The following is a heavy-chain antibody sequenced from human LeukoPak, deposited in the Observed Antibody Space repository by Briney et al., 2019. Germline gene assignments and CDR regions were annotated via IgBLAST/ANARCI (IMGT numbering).Heavy chain of an antibody. Sequence: PSETLSLTCAVSGYSISSGYYWGWIRQPPGKGLAWIGSIYHSGSTYYNPSLKSRATISVDTSKKQFSLKLSSVTAADTAVYYCARRPDSSGYQYYFDYWGQGTLVTVSS. D-gene: IGHD3-22*01. CDR1: GYSISSGYY. CDR2: IYHSGST. J-gene: IGHJ4*02. CDR3: ARRPDSSGYQYYFDY. V-gene: IGHV4-38-2*01.